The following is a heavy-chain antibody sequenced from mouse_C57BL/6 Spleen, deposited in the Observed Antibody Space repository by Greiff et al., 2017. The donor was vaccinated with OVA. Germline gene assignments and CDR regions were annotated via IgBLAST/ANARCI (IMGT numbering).Heavy chain of an antibody. CDR2: IYPGDGDT. Sequence: VQLKQSGPELVKPGASVKISCKASGYAFSSSWLNWVKQRPGKGLEWIGRIYPGDGDTNYNGKFKGKATLTADKSSRKAYMQLSSLTSEDSAVYFCARHYGSSNWYFDVWGTGTTVTVSS. V-gene: IGHV1-82*01. CDR3: ARHYGSSNWYFDV. D-gene: IGHD1-1*01. CDR1: GYAFSSSW. J-gene: IGHJ1*03.